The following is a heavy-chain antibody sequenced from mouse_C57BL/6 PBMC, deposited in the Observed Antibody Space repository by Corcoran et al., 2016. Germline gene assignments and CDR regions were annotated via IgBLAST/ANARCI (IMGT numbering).Heavy chain of an antibody. Sequence: QIQLVQSGPELKKPGETVKISCKASGYTFTTYGMSWVKQAPGKGLKWMGWINTYSGVPTYADDFKGRFAFSLETSASTAYLQINNLKNEDTATYFCARDSSGYPWFAYWGQGTLVTVSA. CDR1: GYTFTTYG. J-gene: IGHJ3*01. CDR3: ARDSSGYPWFAY. D-gene: IGHD3-2*02. CDR2: INTYSGVP. V-gene: IGHV9-3*01.